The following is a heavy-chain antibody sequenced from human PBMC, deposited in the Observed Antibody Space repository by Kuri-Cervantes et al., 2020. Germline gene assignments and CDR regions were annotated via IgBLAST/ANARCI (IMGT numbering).Heavy chain of an antibody. CDR2: INAGNGNT. V-gene: IGHV1-3*01. Sequence: ASVKISCKASGGTFSSYAISWLRQAPGQRLEWMGWINAGNGNTKYSQKFQGRVTITRDTSASTAYMELSSLRSEDTAVYYCARVPYYYGSGSSPNGMDVWGQGTTVTVS. CDR1: GGTFSSYA. J-gene: IGHJ6*02. CDR3: ARVPYYYGSGSSPNGMDV. D-gene: IGHD3-10*01.